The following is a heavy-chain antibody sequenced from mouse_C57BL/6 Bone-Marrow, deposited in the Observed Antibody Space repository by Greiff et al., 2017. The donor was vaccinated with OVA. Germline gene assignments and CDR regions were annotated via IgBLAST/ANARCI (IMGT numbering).Heavy chain of an antibody. Sequence: QVTLKESGPGILQPSQTLSLTCSFSGFSLSTFGMGVGWIRQPSGKGLEWLAHIWWDDAKYYNPALKSRLTISKDTSKNQVFLKIANVDTADTATYDCARPYDYDDAMDYWGQGTSVTASS. J-gene: IGHJ4*01. CDR3: ARPYDYDDAMDY. CDR2: IWWDDAK. D-gene: IGHD2-4*01. V-gene: IGHV8-8*01. CDR1: GFSLSTFGMG.